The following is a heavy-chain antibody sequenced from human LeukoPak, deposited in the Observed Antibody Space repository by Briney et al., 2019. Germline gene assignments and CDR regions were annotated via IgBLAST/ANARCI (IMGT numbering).Heavy chain of an antibody. CDR2: IKSKTDGWTT. D-gene: IGHD3-3*01. J-gene: IGHJ4*02. CDR3: TTESISINDFWSGYRTLDY. CDR1: GFSFSNAW. V-gene: IGHV3-15*01. Sequence: GGSLRLSCATSGFSFSNAWMSWVRQAPGKGLEWVGRIKSKTDGWTTDYAAPVKGRFTISRDDSKNTLYLQMNSLKTEDTAVYYCTTESISINDFWSGYRTLDYWGQGTLVTVSS.